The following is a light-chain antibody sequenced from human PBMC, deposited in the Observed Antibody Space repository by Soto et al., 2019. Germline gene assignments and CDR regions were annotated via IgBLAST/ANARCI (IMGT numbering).Light chain of an antibody. CDR3: QQYEDLPLT. CDR1: QDISNY. Sequence: DIQMTQSPSSLSASVGDRVTITCQASQDISNYLNWYQQKPGKAPQLLIYDASNLETGVPSRFSGSPSGTDFTFTITSLQPEDIATYFCQQYEDLPLTFGGGTKVEIK. CDR2: DAS. V-gene: IGKV1-33*01. J-gene: IGKJ4*01.